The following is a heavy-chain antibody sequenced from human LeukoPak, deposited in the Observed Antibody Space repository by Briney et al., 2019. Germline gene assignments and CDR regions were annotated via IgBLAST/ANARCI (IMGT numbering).Heavy chain of an antibody. Sequence: VRHAPGXGLEWVSGISWNSGSIVYADSVKGRFTISRDNAKNSLYLQMNSLRAEDTALYYCAKDYYYDSSGYYSRPRFFDYWGQGT. D-gene: IGHD3-22*01. J-gene: IGHJ4*02. CDR2: ISWNSGSI. V-gene: IGHV3-9*01. CDR3: AKDYYYDSSGYYSRPRFFDY.